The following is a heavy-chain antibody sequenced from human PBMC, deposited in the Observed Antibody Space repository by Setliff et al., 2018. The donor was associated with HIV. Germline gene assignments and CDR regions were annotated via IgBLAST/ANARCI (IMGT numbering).Heavy chain of an antibody. CDR3: ARAEYYEYVWGSYPDSWSDP. V-gene: IGHV1-46*01. J-gene: IGHJ5*02. CDR1: GYAFTSQF. D-gene: IGHD3-16*02. Sequence: ASVKVSCKASGYAFTSQFMHWVRQAPGQGLEWMGIISPSGDRTTYAQRFRGRVTMTSDTSTSTAYMELRSLRSHDTAVYYCARAEYYEYVWGSYPDSWSDPWGQGTLVTVSS. CDR2: ISPSGDRT.